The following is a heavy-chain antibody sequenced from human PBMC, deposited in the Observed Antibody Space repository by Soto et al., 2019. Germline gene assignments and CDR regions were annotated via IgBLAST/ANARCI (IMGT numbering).Heavy chain of an antibody. J-gene: IGHJ4*02. CDR1: GYTFTSYG. Sequence: ASVKVSCKASGYTFTSYGISWVRQAPGQGLEWMGWISAYNGNTNYAQKLQGRVTMTTDTSTSTAYMELRSLRSDDTAVYYCARGREPDRFLGYCTNGVCYSFDYWGQGTLVTVSS. CDR3: ARGREPDRFLGYCTNGVCYSFDY. CDR2: ISAYNGNT. V-gene: IGHV1-18*01. D-gene: IGHD2-8*01.